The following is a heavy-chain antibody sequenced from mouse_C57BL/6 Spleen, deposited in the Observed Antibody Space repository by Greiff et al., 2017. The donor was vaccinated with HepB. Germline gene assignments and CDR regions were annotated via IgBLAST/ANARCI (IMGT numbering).Heavy chain of an antibody. Sequence: EVKVVESGGGLVKPGGSLKLSCAASGFTFSDYGMHWVRQAPEKGLEWVAYISSGSSTIYYADTVKGRFTISRDNAKNTLFLQMTSLRSEDTAMYYCARGGNYVRLYFDYWGQGTTLTVSS. CDR1: GFTFSDYG. J-gene: IGHJ2*01. CDR3: ARGGNYVRLYFDY. V-gene: IGHV5-17*01. D-gene: IGHD2-1*01. CDR2: ISSGSSTI.